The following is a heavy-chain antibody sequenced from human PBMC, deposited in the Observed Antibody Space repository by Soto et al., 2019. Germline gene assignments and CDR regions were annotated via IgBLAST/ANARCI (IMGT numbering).Heavy chain of an antibody. CDR2: INHSGST. V-gene: IGHV4-34*01. CDR3: ARMERYSYGYNY. J-gene: IGHJ4*02. D-gene: IGHD5-18*01. CDR1: GGSFSGYY. Sequence: SETLSLTCAVYGGSFSGYYWSWIRQPPGKGLEWIGEINHSGSTNYNPSLKSRVTISVDTSKNQFSLKLSSVTAADTAVYYCARMERYSYGYNYWGQGTLVTVSS.